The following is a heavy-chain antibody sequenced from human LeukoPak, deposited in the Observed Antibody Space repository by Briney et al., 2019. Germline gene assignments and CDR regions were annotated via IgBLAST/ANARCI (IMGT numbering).Heavy chain of an antibody. V-gene: IGHV4-39*01. CDR3: ARLGDYFRYYFDY. D-gene: IGHD4-17*01. Sequence: SETLSLTCTVSGGSLSSSSYYWGWIRQPPGKGLEWIGSIYYSGSTYYNPSLKSRVTISVDTSKNQFSLKLSSVTAADTAVYYCARLGDYFRYYFDYWGQGTLVTVSS. CDR1: GGSLSSSSYY. CDR2: IYYSGST. J-gene: IGHJ4*02.